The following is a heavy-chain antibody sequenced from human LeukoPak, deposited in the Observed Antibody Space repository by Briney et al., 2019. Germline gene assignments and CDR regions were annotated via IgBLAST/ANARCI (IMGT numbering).Heavy chain of an antibody. CDR2: VSSTGSGT. CDR3: AKDGPLLWFGPTDA. D-gene: IGHD3-10*01. V-gene: IGHV3-23*01. J-gene: IGHJ5*02. CDR1: GFTFSTYG. Sequence: GGSLRLSCVASGFTFSTYGMSWVRQAPGKGLEWAAAVSSTGSGTYYPDSLKGRFIISRDNSQNTVFLQMNSLRPEDTAFYFCAKDGPLLWFGPTDAWGQGILVTVSS.